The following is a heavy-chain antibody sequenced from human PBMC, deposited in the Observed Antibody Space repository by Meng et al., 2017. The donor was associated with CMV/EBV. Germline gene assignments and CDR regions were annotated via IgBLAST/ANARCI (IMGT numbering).Heavy chain of an antibody. Sequence: ASVKVSCKASGYTFTGYYMHWVRQAPGQGLEWMGWINPNSGGTNYAQKFQGRVTMTRDTSISTAYMDLSRLRSDDTAVYYCARGIWFGEPGGMDVWGQGTTVTVSS. CDR1: GYTFTGYY. CDR3: ARGIWFGEPGGMDV. CDR2: INPNSGGT. J-gene: IGHJ6*02. V-gene: IGHV1-2*02. D-gene: IGHD3-10*01.